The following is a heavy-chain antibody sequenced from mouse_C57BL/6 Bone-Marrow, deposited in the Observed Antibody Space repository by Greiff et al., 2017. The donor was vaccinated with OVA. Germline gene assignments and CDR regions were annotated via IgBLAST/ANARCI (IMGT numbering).Heavy chain of an antibody. Sequence: VMLVESGAELARPGASVKLSCKASGYTFTSYGISWVKQRTGQGLEWIGEIYPRSGNTYYNEKFKGKATLTADKSSSTAYMELRSLTSEDSAVYFCARSPSYYSNDDWGQGTTLTVSS. CDR1: GYTFTSYG. J-gene: IGHJ2*01. D-gene: IGHD2-5*01. CDR3: ARSPSYYSNDD. CDR2: IYPRSGNT. V-gene: IGHV1-81*01.